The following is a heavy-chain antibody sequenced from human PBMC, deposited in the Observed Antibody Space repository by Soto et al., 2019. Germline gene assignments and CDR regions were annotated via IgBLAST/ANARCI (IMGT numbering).Heavy chain of an antibody. J-gene: IGHJ6*02. CDR1: GFTFSNYA. D-gene: IGHD4-17*01. V-gene: IGHV3-23*01. CDR3: AKDSSSTVTTEQYYYYGMDV. CDR2: ISGSGGST. Sequence: PGGSLRLSCAASGFTFSNYAMSWVRQAPGKGLEWVSAISGSGGSTYYADSVKGRFTISRDNSKNTLYLQMNSLRAEDTAVYYCAKDSSSTVTTEQYYYYGMDVWGQGTTVTVSS.